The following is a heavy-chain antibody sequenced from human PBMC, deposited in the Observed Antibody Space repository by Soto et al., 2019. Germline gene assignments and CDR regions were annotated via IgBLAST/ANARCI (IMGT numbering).Heavy chain of an antibody. D-gene: IGHD5-12*01. CDR2: IIPILGTA. CDR3: ARDPLGVVRLGLNWFDP. Sequence: SVKVSCKASGGTFSSYAISWVRQAPGQGLEWMGGIIPILGTANYAQKFQGRVTITADKSTSTAYMELSSLRSEDTAVYYCARDPLGVVRLGLNWFDPWGQGTLVTVSS. V-gene: IGHV1-69*06. CDR1: GGTFSSYA. J-gene: IGHJ5*02.